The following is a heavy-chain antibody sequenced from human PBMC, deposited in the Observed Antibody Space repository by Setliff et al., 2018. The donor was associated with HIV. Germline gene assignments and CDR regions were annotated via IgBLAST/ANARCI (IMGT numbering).Heavy chain of an antibody. D-gene: IGHD3-22*01. CDR1: GFTFSIYA. V-gene: IGHV3-30*04. Sequence: GGSLRLSCAASGFTFSIYAIHWVRQAPGKGLEWVAVISYDGSDKYYADSVKGRFTISRDNSKNTLYLQMNSLRTEDTAVYYCARGYCDTSGCLRGGDVSWGQGTQVTVSS. J-gene: IGHJ5*02. CDR2: ISYDGSDK. CDR3: ARGYCDTSGCLRGGDVS.